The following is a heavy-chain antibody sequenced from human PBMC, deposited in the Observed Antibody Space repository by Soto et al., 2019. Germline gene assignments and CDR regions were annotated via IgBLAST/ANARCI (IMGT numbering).Heavy chain of an antibody. J-gene: IGHJ6*02. D-gene: IGHD6-25*01. CDR2: ISGLSSYI. V-gene: IGHV3-21*02. CDR3: ARDPQQRPADSFYHGMDV. CDR1: GFTFSRYG. Sequence: EVQLVESGGGLVKPGGSLRLSCAASGFTFSRYGMNWVRQAPGKGLELVSSISGLSSYIYYADSVKGRFTVSRDNAKNSLYVQMNSQRAEDTAVYYCARDPQQRPADSFYHGMDVWGQGTKVIVSS.